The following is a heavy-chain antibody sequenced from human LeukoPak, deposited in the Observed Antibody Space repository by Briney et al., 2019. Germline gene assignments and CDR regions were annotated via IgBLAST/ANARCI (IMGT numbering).Heavy chain of an antibody. CDR3: AKSGSEGDLSDLFDI. V-gene: IGHV1-8*01. Sequence: TVKLFREASIYILSTYDINWVRQATGRGREWMVWMNTKRGNTGYADKLQGTVTMTWDTSISTPYTQLSSLTAEDTPIYYCAKSGSEGDLSDLFDIGGQGTMVTVSS. J-gene: IGHJ3*02. D-gene: IGHD3-16*01. CDR2: MNTKRGNT. CDR1: IYILSTYD.